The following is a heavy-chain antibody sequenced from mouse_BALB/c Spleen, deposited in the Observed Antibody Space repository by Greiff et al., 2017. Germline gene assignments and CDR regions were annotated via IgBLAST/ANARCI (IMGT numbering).Heavy chain of an antibody. CDR1: GYTFTSYW. D-gene: IGHD4-1*01. J-gene: IGHJ4*01. CDR2: IYPSDSYT. Sequence: VQLQQSGAELVRPGASVKLSCKASGYTFTSYWINWVKQRPGQGLEWIGNIYPSDSYTNYNQKFKDKATLTVDKSSSTAYMQLSSPTSEDSAVYYCTRQTGLYAMDYWGQGTSVTVSS. V-gene: IGHV1-69*02. CDR3: TRQTGLYAMDY.